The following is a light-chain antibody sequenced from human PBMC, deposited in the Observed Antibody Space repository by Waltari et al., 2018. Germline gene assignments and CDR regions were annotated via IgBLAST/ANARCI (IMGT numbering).Light chain of an antibody. Sequence: EIVMTQSPVTLSVSPGERATLSCRASQSVSRKLAWYQQKPGQAPRLLIYAASTRAPGIPARFSGSWSGTECTLSISSLQSEDFALYYCQQYNNWPPFTFGQGTRLEV. CDR2: AAS. V-gene: IGKV3-15*01. CDR3: QQYNNWPPFT. J-gene: IGKJ5*01. CDR1: QSVSRK.